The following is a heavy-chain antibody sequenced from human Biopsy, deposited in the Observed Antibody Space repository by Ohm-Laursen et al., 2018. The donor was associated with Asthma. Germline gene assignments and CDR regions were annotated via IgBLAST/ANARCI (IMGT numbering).Heavy chain of an antibody. CDR2: ISYDGRNK. J-gene: IGHJ4*02. D-gene: IGHD6-19*01. CDR1: GFTFSSYG. CDR3: ARESSVAGSSDFDY. V-gene: IGHV3-30*03. Sequence: SLRLSCSASGFTFSSYGMHWVRQAPGKGLEWVAVISYDGRNKYYADSVKGRFTISRDNSKNTLYLQMNSLGAEDTAVYYCARESSVAGSSDFDYWGQGTLVTVSS.